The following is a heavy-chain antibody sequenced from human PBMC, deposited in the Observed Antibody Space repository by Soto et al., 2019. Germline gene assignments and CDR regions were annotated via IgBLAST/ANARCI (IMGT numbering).Heavy chain of an antibody. CDR1: GGSFSGYY. Sequence: QVQLQQWGAGLLKPSETLSLTCAVYGGSFSGYYWSWIRQPPGKGLEWIGEINHSGSTNYNPSLKSRVTISVDTSKNQFSLKLSSVTAADTAVYYCARGHLNFSMVRGPPSPWGQGTLVTVSS. J-gene: IGHJ5*02. V-gene: IGHV4-34*01. CDR2: INHSGST. D-gene: IGHD3-10*01. CDR3: ARGHLNFSMVRGPPSP.